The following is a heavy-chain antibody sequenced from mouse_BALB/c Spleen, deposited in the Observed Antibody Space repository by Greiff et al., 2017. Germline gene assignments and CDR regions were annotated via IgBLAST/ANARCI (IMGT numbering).Heavy chain of an antibody. D-gene: IGHD1-1*01. CDR3: ARDYYGY. J-gene: IGHJ2*01. CDR1: GFNIKDTY. CDR2: IDPANGNT. Sequence: VHVKQSGAELVKPGASVKLSCTASGFNIKDTYMHWVKQRPEQGLEWIGRIDPANGNTKYDPKFQGKATITADTSSNTAYLQLSSLTSEDTAVYYCARDYYGYWGQGTTLTVSS. V-gene: IGHV14-3*02.